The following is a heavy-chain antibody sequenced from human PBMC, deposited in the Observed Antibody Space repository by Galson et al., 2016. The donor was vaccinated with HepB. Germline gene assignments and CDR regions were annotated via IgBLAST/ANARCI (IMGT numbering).Heavy chain of an antibody. Sequence: SLRLSCAASGFTFRNYGMHWVRQAPGKGLEWVAADSMDGRRKFYADSVKGRFTISRDNPNSMLFLQMSSLRADDTAVYYCARRHEYCPPVGCSVDYWGQGTLVSVSS. CDR2: DSMDGRRK. V-gene: IGHV3-30*03. CDR1: GFTFRNYG. J-gene: IGHJ4*02. CDR3: ARRHEYCPPVGCSVDY. D-gene: IGHD2/OR15-2a*01.